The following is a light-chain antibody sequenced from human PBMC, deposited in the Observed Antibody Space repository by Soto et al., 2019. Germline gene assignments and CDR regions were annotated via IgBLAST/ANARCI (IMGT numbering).Light chain of an antibody. J-gene: IGKJ5*01. Sequence: DIQMTQSPSSLSASVGDRVTITCETSQGISNYLNWYQQKPGKAPKLLIYDASNLETGVPSRFSGSGSGTDFTFTISSLQPEDIATYYCQQYDNSPITFGQGTRLDIK. CDR1: QGISNY. CDR2: DAS. V-gene: IGKV1-33*01. CDR3: QQYDNSPIT.